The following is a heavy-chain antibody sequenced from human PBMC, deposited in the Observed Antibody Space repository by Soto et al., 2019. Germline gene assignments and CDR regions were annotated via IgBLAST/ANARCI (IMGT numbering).Heavy chain of an antibody. J-gene: IGHJ6*02. V-gene: IGHV3-7*05. CDR1: EFTFSSYW. CDR2: IKEDGSEK. D-gene: IGHD2-2*01. CDR3: ARDLGAPGRGSAVGYYYHYGMDV. Sequence: EVQLVESGGGLVQPGGSLRLSCAASEFTFSSYWMNWVRQAPGKGLEWVANIKEDGSEKYYVDSVKGRFTISRDNAKNSLYLPMNSLRGGVTAVYYCARDLGAPGRGSAVGYYYHYGMDVWGQGTTVTVSS.